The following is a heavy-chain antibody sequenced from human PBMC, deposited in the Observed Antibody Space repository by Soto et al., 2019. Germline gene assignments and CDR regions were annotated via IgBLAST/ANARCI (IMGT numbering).Heavy chain of an antibody. D-gene: IGHD3-3*01. CDR2: IRSKAYGGTT. J-gene: IGHJ3*02. V-gene: IGHV3-49*04. Sequence: LRLSCTASGFTFGDYAMSWVRQAPGKGLEWVGFIRSKAYGGTTEYAASVKGRFTISRDDSKSIAYLQMNSLKTEDTAVHYCTRGRIFGVVIITAFDIWGQGTMVTV. CDR1: GFTFGDYA. CDR3: TRGRIFGVVIITAFDI.